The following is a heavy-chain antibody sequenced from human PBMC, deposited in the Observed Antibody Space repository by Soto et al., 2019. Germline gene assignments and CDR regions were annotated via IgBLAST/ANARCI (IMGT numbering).Heavy chain of an antibody. CDR1: GFTFSSYS. CDR2: ISSSSSTI. Sequence: GGSLRLSCAASGFTFSSYSMNWVRQAPGKGLEWVSYISSSSSTIYYADSVKGRFTISRDNAKNSLYLEMNSLRAEDTAVYYCVRESEDLTSNFDYWGQGTLVTVSS. CDR3: VRESEDLTSNFDY. J-gene: IGHJ4*02. V-gene: IGHV3-48*04.